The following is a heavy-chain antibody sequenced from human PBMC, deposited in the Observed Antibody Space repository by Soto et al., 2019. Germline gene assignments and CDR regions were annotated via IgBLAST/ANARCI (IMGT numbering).Heavy chain of an antibody. Sequence: QVQLVQSGAEVKKPGSSVKVPCKASGGTFSSYTISWVRQAPGQGLEWMGRIIPILGIANYAQKFQGRVTITADKSTSTAYRELSSLRSEATAVYYCARGESWAYSGYDLPYWGQGTLVTVSS. CDR3: ARGESWAYSGYDLPY. CDR1: GGTFSSYT. D-gene: IGHD5-12*01. J-gene: IGHJ4*02. V-gene: IGHV1-69*02. CDR2: IIPILGIA.